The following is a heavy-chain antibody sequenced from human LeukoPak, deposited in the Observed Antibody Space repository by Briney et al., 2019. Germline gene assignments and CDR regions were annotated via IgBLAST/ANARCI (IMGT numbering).Heavy chain of an antibody. J-gene: IGHJ6*02. V-gene: IGHV1-58*01. CDR3: ARDGDPLESLYYYGMDV. CDR2: IVVGSGNT. D-gene: IGHD3-3*01. CDR1: GFTFTSSA. Sequence: ASVKVSCKASGFTFTSSAVQWVRQARGQRLEWIGWIVVGSGNTNYAQKFQERVTITRDMSTSTAYMELSSLTSDDTAVYYCARDGDPLESLYYYGMDVWGQGTPVIVSS.